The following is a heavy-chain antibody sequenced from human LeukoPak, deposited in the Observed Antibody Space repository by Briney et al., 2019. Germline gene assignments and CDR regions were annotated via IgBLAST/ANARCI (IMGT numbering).Heavy chain of an antibody. CDR1: GFTFNNYA. J-gene: IGHJ5*02. V-gene: IGHV3-23*01. Sequence: GGSLRLSCAASGFTFNNYAMSWVRQAPWKGLEWLSSIGGSGGSTYSADSVKGRFTISRDNSKNTLYLQLNSLRAEDTAVYYCAKGMVPGFDPWGQGTLVTVSS. CDR3: AKGMVPGFDP. CDR2: IGGSGGST. D-gene: IGHD2-15*01.